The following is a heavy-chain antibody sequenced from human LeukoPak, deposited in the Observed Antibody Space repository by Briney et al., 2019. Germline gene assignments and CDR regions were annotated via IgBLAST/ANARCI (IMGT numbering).Heavy chain of an antibody. CDR1: GFTFSNYW. CDR3: ALRFLDG. Sequence: PGGFLRLSCAASGFTFSNYWMNWVRQAPGKGLEWVANIKQDGSDKYYVDSVKGRFTISRDNAKNSLYLQMNSLRVEDTAVYYCALRFLDGRGQGILVTVSS. D-gene: IGHD3-3*01. CDR2: IKQDGSDK. V-gene: IGHV3-7*01. J-gene: IGHJ4*02.